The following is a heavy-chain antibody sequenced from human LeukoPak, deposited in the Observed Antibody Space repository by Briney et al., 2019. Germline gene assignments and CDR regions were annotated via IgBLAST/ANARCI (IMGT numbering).Heavy chain of an antibody. V-gene: IGHV4-4*02. D-gene: IGHD3-22*01. CDR3: ARGSYDRYYYYYYMDV. CDR1: GGSISSSNW. J-gene: IGHJ6*03. CDR2: IYHSGST. Sequence: SGTLSLTCAVSGGSISSSNWWSWLRPPPGKALEWIGEIYHSGSTNYNPSLKSRVTISVDTSKNQFSLKLSSVTAADTAVYYCARGSYDRYYYYYYMDVWGKGTTVTVSS.